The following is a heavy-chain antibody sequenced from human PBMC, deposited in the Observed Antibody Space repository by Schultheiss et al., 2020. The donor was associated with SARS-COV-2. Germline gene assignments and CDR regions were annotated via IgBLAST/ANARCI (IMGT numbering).Heavy chain of an antibody. V-gene: IGHV4-39*07. CDR1: GGSISSGGYY. Sequence: SETLSLTCTVSGGSISSGGYYWSWIRQHPGKGLEWIGSIYYSGSTNYNPSLKSRVTISVDTSKNQFSLKLSSVTAADTAVYYCARAIPRWGGYYFDYWGQGTLVTVSS. CDR2: IYYSGST. CDR3: ARAIPRWGGYYFDY. J-gene: IGHJ4*02. D-gene: IGHD1-26*01.